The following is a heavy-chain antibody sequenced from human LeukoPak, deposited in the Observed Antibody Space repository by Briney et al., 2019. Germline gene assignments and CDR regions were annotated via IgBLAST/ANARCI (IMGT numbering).Heavy chain of an antibody. CDR1: GFSLSDYY. Sequence: TGGSLGLSCAASGFSLSDYYMDWVRQAPGKGLEWVGRTRNKARSYTTEYAASVKGRFTISRDDSKNSLYLQMNSLKSDDTAVYYCARSGTSGWSPSDCWGQGTLVTVSS. CDR3: ARSGTSGWSPSDC. J-gene: IGHJ4*02. D-gene: IGHD6-19*01. CDR2: TRNKARSYTT. V-gene: IGHV3-72*01.